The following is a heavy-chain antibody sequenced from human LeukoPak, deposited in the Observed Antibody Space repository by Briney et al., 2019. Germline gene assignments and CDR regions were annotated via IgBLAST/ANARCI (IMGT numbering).Heavy chain of an antibody. CDR3: ARARDEYFDWLKDAFDI. CDR2: MNPNSGNT. V-gene: IGHV1-8*01. D-gene: IGHD3-9*01. J-gene: IGHJ3*02. Sequence: ASVKVSCKASGYTFTSYDINWVRQATGQGLEWMGWMNPNSGNTGYAQKFQGRVTMTRNTSISTAYMELSSLRSEDTAGYYCARARDEYFDWLKDAFDIWGQGTMVTVSS. CDR1: GYTFTSYD.